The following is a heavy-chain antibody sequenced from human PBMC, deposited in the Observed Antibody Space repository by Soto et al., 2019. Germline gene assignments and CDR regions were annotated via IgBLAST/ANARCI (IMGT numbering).Heavy chain of an antibody. J-gene: IGHJ5*02. Sequence: SVQDSCKDSGGSFISYSISWGRQAPGQGLEWMGGIIPIIGTDNYAQKFQGRVTITAANSTSTAYIELSSLRTEDTAAYYYGRDLMERVATIVVSGRDWFDLWGQGTMVTVSS. CDR1: GGSFISYS. V-gene: IGHV1-69*06. D-gene: IGHD5-12*01. CDR3: GRDLMERVATIVVSGRDWFDL. CDR2: IIPIIGTD.